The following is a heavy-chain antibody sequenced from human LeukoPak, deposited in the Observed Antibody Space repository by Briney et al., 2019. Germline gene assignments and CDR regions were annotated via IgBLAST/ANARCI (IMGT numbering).Heavy chain of an antibody. CDR3: ARDTFHPGLIDS. J-gene: IGHJ4*02. D-gene: IGHD2-21*01. CDR2: INTDSSDI. V-gene: IGHV3-48*04. CDR1: GFTFSRYA. Sequence: HPGGSLRLSCAASGFTFSRYAMNWVRQAPGKGLEWVSYINTDSSDIHYADSVKGRFTISRDNARNTLYLRLSSLRAEDSAVYYCARDTFHPGLIDSWGQGTLVTVSS.